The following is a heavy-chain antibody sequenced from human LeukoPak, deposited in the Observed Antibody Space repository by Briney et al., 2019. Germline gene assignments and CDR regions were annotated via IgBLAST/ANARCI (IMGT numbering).Heavy chain of an antibody. CDR2: IYYSGST. V-gene: IGHV4-61*01. D-gene: IGHD4-17*01. CDR1: GGSVSSGSYY. J-gene: IGHJ3*02. CDR3: ARGVATVANGDYEEIGDAFDI. Sequence: PSETLSLTCTVSGGSVSSGSYYWSWIRQPPGKGLEWIGYIYYSGSTNYNPSLKSRVTISVDTSKNQFSLKLSSVTAADTAVYYCARGVATVANGDYEEIGDAFDIWGQGTMVTVSS.